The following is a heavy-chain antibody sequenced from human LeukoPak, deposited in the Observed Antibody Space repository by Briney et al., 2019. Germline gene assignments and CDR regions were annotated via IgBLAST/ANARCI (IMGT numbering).Heavy chain of an antibody. Sequence: SETLSLTCTVSGGSISSYYWSWIRQPPGKGLEWIGYIYYSGSTNYNPSLTSRVTISVDTSKNQFSLKLSSVTAADTAVYYCARDEGMTTVTTGWFDPWGQGTLVTVSS. V-gene: IGHV4-59*01. CDR2: IYYSGST. CDR3: ARDEGMTTVTTGWFDP. CDR1: GGSISSYY. J-gene: IGHJ5*02. D-gene: IGHD4-17*01.